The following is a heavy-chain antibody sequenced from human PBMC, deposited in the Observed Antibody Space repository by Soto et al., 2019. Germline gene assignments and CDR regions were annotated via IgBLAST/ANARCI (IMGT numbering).Heavy chain of an antibody. V-gene: IGHV3-30-3*01. Sequence: QVQLVESGGGVVQPGRSLRLSCAASGFTFSSYAMHWVRQAPGKGLGWVAVISYDGSNKYYADSVKGRFTISRDNSKNTLYLQMNSLRAEDTAVYYCASTSSTVYWGQGTLVTVSS. D-gene: IGHD4-17*01. CDR3: ASTSSTVY. J-gene: IGHJ4*02. CDR1: GFTFSSYA. CDR2: ISYDGSNK.